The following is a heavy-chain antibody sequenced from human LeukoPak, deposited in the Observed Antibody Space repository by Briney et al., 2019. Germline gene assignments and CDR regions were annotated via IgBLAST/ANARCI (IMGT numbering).Heavy chain of an antibody. Sequence: GASVKVSCEASGYTFTGYYMHWVRQAPGQGLEWMGWINPNSGGTNYAQKFQGRVTMTRDTSISTAYMELSRLRSDDTAVYYCASEVSYCSSTSCQYAFDYWGQGTLVTVSS. J-gene: IGHJ4*02. CDR2: INPNSGGT. CDR1: GYTFTGYY. V-gene: IGHV1-2*02. D-gene: IGHD2-2*01. CDR3: ASEVSYCSSTSCQYAFDY.